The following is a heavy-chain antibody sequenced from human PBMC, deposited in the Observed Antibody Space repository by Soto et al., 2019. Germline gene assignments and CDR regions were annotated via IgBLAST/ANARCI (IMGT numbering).Heavy chain of an antibody. D-gene: IGHD6-13*01. V-gene: IGHV1-8*01. J-gene: IGHJ4*02. CDR3: ARGTRIAAAGRPMEYYFDY. Sequence: GASVKVSCKASGYTFTSYDINWVRQATGQGLEWMGWMNPNSGNTGYAQKFQGRVTMTRNTSISTAYMELSSLRSEDTAVYYCARGTRIAAAGRPMEYYFDYWGQGTLVTSPQ. CDR2: MNPNSGNT. CDR1: GYTFTSYD.